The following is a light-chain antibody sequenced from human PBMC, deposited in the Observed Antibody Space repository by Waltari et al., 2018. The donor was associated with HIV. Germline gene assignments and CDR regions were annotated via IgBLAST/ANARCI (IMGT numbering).Light chain of an antibody. Sequence: SYDLTQTPSLSVSPGQTARINCSRGALPKKYSSWYRQKAGQAPVFLIYKDIERPSGMPERISGSESGTGITLTISGVQAEDEGDYFCQSTDFDGTWVFGGGTRLTVL. CDR3: QSTDFDGTWV. V-gene: IGLV3-25*03. J-gene: IGLJ3*02. CDR1: ALPKKY. CDR2: KDI.